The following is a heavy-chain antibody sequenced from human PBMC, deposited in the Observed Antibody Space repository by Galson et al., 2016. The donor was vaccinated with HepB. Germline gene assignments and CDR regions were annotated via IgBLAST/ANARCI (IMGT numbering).Heavy chain of an antibody. CDR1: GGSFDRYT. CDR3: AKDRGYFGSALDY. J-gene: IGHJ4*02. CDR2: ISANGHVT. Sequence: SLRLSCAASGGSFDRYTMNWVRQAPGKGLEWVSVISANGHVTHYADSVKGRFTISRDNSENTLYLQMNSLRAEDTALYYCAKDRGYFGSALDYWGQGTLVTVSS. D-gene: IGHD2/OR15-2a*01. V-gene: IGHV3-23*01.